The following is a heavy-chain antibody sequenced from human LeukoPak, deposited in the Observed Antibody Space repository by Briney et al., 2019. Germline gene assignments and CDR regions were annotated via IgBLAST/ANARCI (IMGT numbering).Heavy chain of an antibody. V-gene: IGHV1-2*06. Sequence: ASVKVSCKASGYTFTGYYMHWARQAPGQGLEWMGRINPNSGGTNYAQKFQGRVTMTRDTSISTAYMELSRLRSDDTAVYYCALRLSTYYYDSSGLYGDYWGQGTLVTVSS. D-gene: IGHD3-22*01. CDR1: GYTFTGYY. CDR2: INPNSGGT. CDR3: ALRLSTYYYDSSGLYGDY. J-gene: IGHJ4*02.